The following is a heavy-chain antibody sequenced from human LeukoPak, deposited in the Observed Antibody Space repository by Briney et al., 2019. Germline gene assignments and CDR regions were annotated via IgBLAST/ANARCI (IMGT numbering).Heavy chain of an antibody. CDR3: AREYCSSTRCSGGWWCDP. Sequence: ASVKVSFKASGYTFTSYDINWVRQAPGQGLEWMGWMNANNGNTGYAQKFQGRVTMTRSTSISTAYMELNRLRSDDTAVYYCAREYCSSTRCSGGWWCDPWGQGTLVTVSS. D-gene: IGHD2-2*01. V-gene: IGHV1-8*01. CDR1: GYTFTSYD. J-gene: IGHJ5*02. CDR2: MNANNGNT.